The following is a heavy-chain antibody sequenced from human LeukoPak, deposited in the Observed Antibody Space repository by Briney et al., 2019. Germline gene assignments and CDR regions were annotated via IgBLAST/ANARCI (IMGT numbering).Heavy chain of an antibody. CDR3: AKLGYDYSPFDC. D-gene: IGHD5-12*01. Sequence: GGSLRLSCAASGFTFGIYAMTWVRQAPGKGLEWVSSISDSGVATKYADSVKGLFTMSRDNSKNTLSLQMNSLRAEDTAIYYCAKLGYDYSPFDCWGQGTLVTVSS. CDR1: GFTFGIYA. V-gene: IGHV3-23*01. J-gene: IGHJ4*02. CDR2: ISDSGVAT.